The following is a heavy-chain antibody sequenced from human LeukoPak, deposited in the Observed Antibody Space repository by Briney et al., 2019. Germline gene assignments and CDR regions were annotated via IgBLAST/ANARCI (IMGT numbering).Heavy chain of an antibody. CDR1: GLTVISNY. CDR2: IYSGGST. D-gene: IGHD3-10*01. CDR3: ARDPYNSGSPYFDY. V-gene: IGHV3-53*01. Sequence: PGGSLRLSCAVSGLTVISNYMSWVRQAPGKGLEWVSAIYSGGSTFYADSVKGRFTISRDNSKNTLYLQMNSLIAEDTAVYYCARDPYNSGSPYFDYWGQGTLVTVSS. J-gene: IGHJ4*02.